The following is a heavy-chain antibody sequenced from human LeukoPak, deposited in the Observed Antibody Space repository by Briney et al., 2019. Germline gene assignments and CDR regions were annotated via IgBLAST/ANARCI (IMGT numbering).Heavy chain of an antibody. V-gene: IGHV7-4-1*02. Sequence: ASVKVSCKASGGTFSSYAISWVRQAPGQGLEWMGWINTNTGNPTYAQGFTGRFVFSLDTSVSTAYLQISSLKAEDTAVYYCARRYSGSYYVGDYWGQGTLVTVSS. CDR2: INTNTGNP. D-gene: IGHD1-26*01. CDR3: ARRYSGSYYVGDY. CDR1: GGTFSSYA. J-gene: IGHJ4*02.